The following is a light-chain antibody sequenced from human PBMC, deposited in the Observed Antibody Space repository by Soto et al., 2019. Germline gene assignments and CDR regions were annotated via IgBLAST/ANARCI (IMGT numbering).Light chain of an antibody. J-gene: IGKJ5*01. CDR3: QQYNDRPPIT. Sequence: EIVMTQSPVTLSASPGESATLSCRASQSVDNHVAWYPQKPGQAQRLLIGGSFARATGIPARFSGSGSGSEFTLTISGLQSEDFAVYYCQQYNDRPPITFGQGTRLEI. CDR2: GSF. V-gene: IGKV3-15*01. CDR1: QSVDNH.